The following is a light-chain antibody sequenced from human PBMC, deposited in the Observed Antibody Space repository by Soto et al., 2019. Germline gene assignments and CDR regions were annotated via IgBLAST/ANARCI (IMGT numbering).Light chain of an antibody. CDR1: SSDVGAHNL. V-gene: IGLV2-14*01. Sequence: QSALTQPASVSGSPGQSITISCSGTSSDVGAHNLVSWYQQHPGRPPKLMIYAVSNRPSGVSNRFSGSESGNTASLTISGLQAEDEADYYCCSLTTRDSHIFGSGTKVTVL. J-gene: IGLJ1*01. CDR2: AVS. CDR3: CSLTTRDSHI.